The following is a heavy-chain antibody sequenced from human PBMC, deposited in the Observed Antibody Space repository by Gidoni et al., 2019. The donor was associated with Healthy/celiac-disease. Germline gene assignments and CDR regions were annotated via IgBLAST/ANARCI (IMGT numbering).Heavy chain of an antibody. CDR1: GYTFTSYG. Sequence: QVQLVQSGAEVKKPGASVKVSCKASGYTFTSYGISWVRQAPGQGLEWMGWISAYNGNTNYAQKLQGRVTMTTDTSTSTAYMELRSLRSDDTAVYYCARDRSTLFPYYYYGMDVWGQGTTVTVSS. CDR3: ARDRSTLFPYYYYGMDV. J-gene: IGHJ6*02. CDR2: ISAYNGNT. V-gene: IGHV1-18*01. D-gene: IGHD3-16*02.